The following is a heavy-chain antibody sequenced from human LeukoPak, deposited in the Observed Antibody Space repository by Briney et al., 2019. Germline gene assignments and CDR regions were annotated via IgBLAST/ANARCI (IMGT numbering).Heavy chain of an antibody. CDR1: AFTFSSYA. CDR3: PREAQTGESEYSFDY. D-gene: IGHD2/OR15-2a*01. Sequence: GGSLRLSCAASAFTFSSYAMHWVRQAPGKGLEWVAVISYDGSNKHYADSVKGRFTISRDNSKNTLYLQMNSLRAADTAVYYCPREAQTGESEYSFDYWAQEPLVTVSS. V-gene: IGHV3-30*04. J-gene: IGHJ4*02. CDR2: ISYDGSNK.